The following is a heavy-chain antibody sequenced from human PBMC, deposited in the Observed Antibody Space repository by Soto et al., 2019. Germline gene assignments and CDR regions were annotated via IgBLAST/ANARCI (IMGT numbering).Heavy chain of an antibody. CDR2: INGDGTQR. V-gene: IGHV3-74*01. Sequence: EVQLVQSGGGFVQPGGSLRLSCAASGFTFSSYWMHWVRQVPGKGMMWVSHINGDGTQRSYADSVKGQFTISRDNANNTLYLEMNSLTVDDTAVYFCARDAILYIYGYGAWGQGTRVTVSS. J-gene: IGHJ4*02. CDR3: ARDAILYIYGYGA. CDR1: GFTFSSYW. D-gene: IGHD5-18*01.